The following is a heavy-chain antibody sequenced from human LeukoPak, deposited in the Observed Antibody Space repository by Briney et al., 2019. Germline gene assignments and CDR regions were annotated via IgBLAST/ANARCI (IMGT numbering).Heavy chain of an antibody. CDR1: GFTFSGYG. CDR2: ISISGGGL. V-gene: IGHV3-48*03. CDR3: ARYFDS. Sequence: GGSLRLSCAASGFTFSGYGLNWVRQAPGKGLEWLSYISISGGGLYYADSVRGRFTISRDNAKSSLYLQMNSLRADDTAVYYCARYFDSWGQGTTVTVSS. J-gene: IGHJ4*03.